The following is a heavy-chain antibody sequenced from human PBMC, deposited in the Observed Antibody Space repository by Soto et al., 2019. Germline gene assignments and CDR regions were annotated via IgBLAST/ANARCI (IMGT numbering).Heavy chain of an antibody. CDR2: IYYSGST. CDR3: ARESSSSWYRGWFEP. J-gene: IGHJ5*02. V-gene: IGHV4-59*01. Sequence: PSETLSLTCTVSGGSISSYYWSWIRQPPGKGLEWIGYIYYSGSTNYNPSLKSRVTISVDTSKNQFSLKLSSVTAADTAVYYCARESSSSWYRGWFEPWGQGTLVTVS. D-gene: IGHD6-13*01. CDR1: GGSISSYY.